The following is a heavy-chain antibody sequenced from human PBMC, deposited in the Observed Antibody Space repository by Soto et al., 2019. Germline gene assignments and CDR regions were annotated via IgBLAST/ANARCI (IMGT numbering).Heavy chain of an antibody. CDR2: INPSGGST. D-gene: IGHD4-4*01. J-gene: IGHJ4*02. CDR1: GYTFTSYY. Sequence: ASVKVSCKASGYTFTSYYMHWVRQAPGQGYEWMGIINPSGGSTTYAQKFQGRVTMTRDTSTTTVYMELSSLKSEDSAVYYCARYDYNGYYFDYWGQGTLVTVSS. V-gene: IGHV1-46*01. CDR3: ARYDYNGYYFDY.